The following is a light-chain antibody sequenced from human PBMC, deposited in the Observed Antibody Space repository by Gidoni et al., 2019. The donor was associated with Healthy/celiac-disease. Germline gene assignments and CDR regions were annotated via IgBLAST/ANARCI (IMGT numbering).Light chain of an antibody. J-gene: IGKJ2*02. CDR2: GAS. CDR3: QQYNNWPRT. Sequence: ETVMTQSPATLSVSPGERATLSCRASQSISSNLAWYQHKPGQAPRLLMFGASTRATGIPARFSGSGSGTEFTLTISRLQSEDFAVYYCQQYNNWPRTFGQGTKLEI. V-gene: IGKV3-15*01. CDR1: QSISSN.